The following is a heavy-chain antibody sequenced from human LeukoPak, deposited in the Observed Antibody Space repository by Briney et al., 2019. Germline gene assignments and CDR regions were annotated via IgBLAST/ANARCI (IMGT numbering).Heavy chain of an antibody. Sequence: PSETLSLTCTVSGGSISSSSYYWGWIRQPPGKGLEWIGSIYYSGSTYYNPSLKSRVTISVDTSKNQFSLKLSSVTAADTAVYYCARTGPIVVVRYYYYMDVWGKGTTVTISS. CDR2: IYYSGST. CDR3: ARTGPIVVVRYYYYMDV. D-gene: IGHD2-2*01. V-gene: IGHV4-39*01. J-gene: IGHJ6*03. CDR1: GGSISSSSYY.